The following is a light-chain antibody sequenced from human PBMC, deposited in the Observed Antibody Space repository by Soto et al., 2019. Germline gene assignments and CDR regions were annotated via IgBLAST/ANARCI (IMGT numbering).Light chain of an antibody. Sequence: QSVLTQPPSVSGAPGQRVTISCSGTTSNIGAGYDVHWYQLLPGTAPKLLIYANTDRPSGVPDRFSGSKSGTSASLAITGLQAEEEADYYCQSYDSGLSGSIFGGGTKLTV. V-gene: IGLV1-40*01. CDR2: ANT. CDR1: TSNIGAGYD. J-gene: IGLJ2*01. CDR3: QSYDSGLSGSI.